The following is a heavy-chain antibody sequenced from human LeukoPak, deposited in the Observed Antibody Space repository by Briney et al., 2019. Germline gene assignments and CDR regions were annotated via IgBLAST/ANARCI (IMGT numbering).Heavy chain of an antibody. D-gene: IGHD6-19*01. CDR1: GFTFSSYA. CDR2: ISYHGVST. J-gene: IGHJ4*02. V-gene: IGHV3-64*01. Sequence: PGGSLRLSCAASGFTFSSYAMHWVRQAPGKGLEYVSAISYHGVSTYYAHSVKGRFTISRDNSRNTLYLRMGSLRAEDMAVYYCARGHRVAGPDYWGQGTLVTVSS. CDR3: ARGHRVAGPDY.